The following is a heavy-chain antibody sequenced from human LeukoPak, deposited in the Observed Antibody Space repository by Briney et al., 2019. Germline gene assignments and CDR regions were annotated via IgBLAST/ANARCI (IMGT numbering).Heavy chain of an antibody. V-gene: IGHV3-48*04. CDR3: ARQGGY. D-gene: IGHD2-15*01. CDR1: GFTLSRYW. CDR2: ISSSSSTI. Sequence: GGSLRLSCAASGFTLSRYWMSWVRQAPGKGLEWVSYISSSSSTIYYADSVKGRFTISRDNAKNSLYLQMNSLRAEDTAVYYCARQGGYWGQGTLVTVSS. J-gene: IGHJ4*02.